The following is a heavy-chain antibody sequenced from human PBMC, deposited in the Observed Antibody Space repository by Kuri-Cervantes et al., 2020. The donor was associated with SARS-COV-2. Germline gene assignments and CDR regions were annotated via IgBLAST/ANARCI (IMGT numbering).Heavy chain of an antibody. V-gene: IGHV1-46*01. Sequence: ASVKVSCKASGYTFTSYYMHWVRQAPGQGLEWMGIINPSGGSTSYAQKFQGRVTMTRDTSTSTVYMELSSLRSEDTAVYYCASYYYDSSGYPALDIWGQGRMVTVSS. CDR2: INPSGGST. J-gene: IGHJ3*02. CDR3: ASYYYDSSGYPALDI. CDR1: GYTFTSYY. D-gene: IGHD3-22*01.